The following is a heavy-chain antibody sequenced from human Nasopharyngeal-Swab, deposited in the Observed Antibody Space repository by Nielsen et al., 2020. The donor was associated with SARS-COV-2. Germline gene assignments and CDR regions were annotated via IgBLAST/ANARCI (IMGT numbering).Heavy chain of an antibody. CDR2: IWYDGSNK. CDR1: GFTFSSYG. Sequence: GGSLRLSCAASGFTFSSYGMHWVRQAPGKGLEWVAVIWYDGSNKYYADSVKGRFTIPRDNSKNTLYLQMNSLRAEDTAVYYCARAGTYYDILTGYYKGGIDYWGQGTLVTVSS. CDR3: ARAGTYYDILTGYYKGGIDY. D-gene: IGHD3-9*01. J-gene: IGHJ4*02. V-gene: IGHV3-33*01.